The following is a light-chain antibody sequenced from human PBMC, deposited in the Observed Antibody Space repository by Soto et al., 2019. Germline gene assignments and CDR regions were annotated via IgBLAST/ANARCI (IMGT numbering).Light chain of an antibody. CDR2: VNS. CDR1: SSNIGAGYD. J-gene: IGLJ2*01. V-gene: IGLV1-40*01. Sequence: QAVVTQPPSVSGAPGQRVTISCTGSSSNIGAGYDVHWYQQLPGTAPKLLIYVNSNRPSGVPDRFSGSKSGTSASLAITGVQAEDEADYYCQSYDSSLSAVVFGGGTKLTVL. CDR3: QSYDSSLSAVV.